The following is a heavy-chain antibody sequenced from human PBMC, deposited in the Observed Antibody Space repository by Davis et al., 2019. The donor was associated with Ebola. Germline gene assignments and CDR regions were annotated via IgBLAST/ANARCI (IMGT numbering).Heavy chain of an antibody. D-gene: IGHD6-19*01. CDR2: ISYDGSNK. CDR3: ARGTWLFY. CDR1: GFTFSSYA. V-gene: IGHV3-30-3*01. J-gene: IGHJ4*02. Sequence: GEFLKISCAASGFTFSSYAMHWVRQAPGKGLEWVAVISYDGSNKYYADSVKGRFTISRDNSKNTLYLQMNSLRAEDTAVYYCARGTWLFYWGQGTLVTVSS.